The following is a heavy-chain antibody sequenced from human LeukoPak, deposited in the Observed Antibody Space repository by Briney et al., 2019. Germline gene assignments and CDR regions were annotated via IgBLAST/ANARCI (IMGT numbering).Heavy chain of an antibody. CDR2: ILLDGSKE. J-gene: IGHJ4*02. Sequence: GGSLRLSCVASGFTFSRYGMHWVRQAPGKGLEWVAVILLDGSKEFYTDSVKGRFTISRDNSKNMLYLQMNSLRAEDTAVYYCANEYSSSSGYFDYWGQGTLVTVSS. CDR3: ANEYSSSSGYFDY. CDR1: GFTFSRYG. D-gene: IGHD6-6*01. V-gene: IGHV3-33*06.